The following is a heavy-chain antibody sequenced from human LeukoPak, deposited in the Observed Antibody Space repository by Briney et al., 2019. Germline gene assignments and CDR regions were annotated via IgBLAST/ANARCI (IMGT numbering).Heavy chain of an antibody. CDR2: IGSSSRTI. V-gene: IGHV3-48*01. J-gene: IGHJ5*02. CDR3: ARDFSYNTYSRFDP. CDR1: GFTFSGYN. Sequence: GGSLRLSCAASGFTFSGYNMNWVRQAPGKGLEWLSYIGSSSRTISYADSVKGRFTISRDNAKNSLYLQMNSLRAEDTAVYYCARDFSYNTYSRFDPWGQGTLVTVSS. D-gene: IGHD1-14*01.